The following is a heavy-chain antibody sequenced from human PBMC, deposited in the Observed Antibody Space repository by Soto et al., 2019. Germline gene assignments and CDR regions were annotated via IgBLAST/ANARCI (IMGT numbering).Heavy chain of an antibody. CDR1: GGSISGYY. Sequence: SDTLSLTCSVSGGSISGYYWSWIRRPAGKGLEWIGRIYTGGRTTYNPSLTSRGTMSLDTTKKQFSLRLSAVTAAETAVCYCATANYDSSGSSLDGMDVWGQGTTVTVSS. CDR2: IYTGGRT. V-gene: IGHV4-4*07. J-gene: IGHJ6*02. CDR3: ATANYDSSGSSLDGMDV. D-gene: IGHD3-22*01.